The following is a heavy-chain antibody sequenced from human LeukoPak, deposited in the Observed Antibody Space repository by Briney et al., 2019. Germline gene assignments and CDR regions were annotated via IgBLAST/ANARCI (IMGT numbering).Heavy chain of an antibody. CDR1: GGSFSGYY. Sequence: SETLSLTCAVYGGSFSGYYWSWIRQPPGKGLEWIGEINHSGSTNYNPSLKSRVTISVDKSKNQFSLKLSSVTAADTAVYYCARVGDDYGDYVGDYWGQGTLVTVSS. V-gene: IGHV4-34*01. D-gene: IGHD4-17*01. CDR3: ARVGDDYGDYVGDY. J-gene: IGHJ4*02. CDR2: INHSGST.